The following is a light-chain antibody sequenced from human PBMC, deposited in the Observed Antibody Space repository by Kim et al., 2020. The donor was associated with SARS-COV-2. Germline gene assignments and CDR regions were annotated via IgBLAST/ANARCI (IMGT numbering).Light chain of an antibody. CDR1: NIGSKS. CDR2: SDS. Sequence: PGKAARITCWGNNIGSKSVHWCQQKPGQAPVLVIYSDSDRPSGIPERFSGSNSANTATLTISRVEAGDEADYYCQVWDSDSDHWVFGGGTQLTVL. J-gene: IGLJ3*02. CDR3: QVWDSDSDHWV. V-gene: IGLV3-21*04.